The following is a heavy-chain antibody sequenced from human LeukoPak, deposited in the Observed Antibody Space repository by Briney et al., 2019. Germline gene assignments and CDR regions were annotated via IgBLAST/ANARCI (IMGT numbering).Heavy chain of an antibody. CDR1: GFTFSDFA. CDR3: AKQEGALIQYWCFDH. Sequence: HPGGSLRLSCGASGFTFSDFAMNWVRLAPGKGLEWVSSIEKDASRAYYADSVRGRFTVSRDNSKNTLYLQTSSLRVEDTALYYCAKQEGALIQYWCFDHWGLGTLVTVSS. D-gene: IGHD4-11*01. CDR2: IEKDASRA. V-gene: IGHV3-23*03. J-gene: IGHJ4*02.